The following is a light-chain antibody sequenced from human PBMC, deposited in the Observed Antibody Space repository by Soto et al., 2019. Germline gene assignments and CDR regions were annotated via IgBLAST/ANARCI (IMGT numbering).Light chain of an antibody. CDR3: QQNQSYWS. Sequence: IQLTQSPSTLSASVGDIVAVSFRASQSISRWLAWYQQKPGKAPRLLIHDASSLQSGVPSRFSGSGSGTEFTLTISSLQTDDFATYYCQQNQSYWSFGQGTKVDI. J-gene: IGKJ1*01. V-gene: IGKV1-5*01. CDR1: QSISRW. CDR2: DAS.